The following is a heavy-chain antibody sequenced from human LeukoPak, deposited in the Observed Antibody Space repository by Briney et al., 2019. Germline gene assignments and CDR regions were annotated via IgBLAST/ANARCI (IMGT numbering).Heavy chain of an antibody. Sequence: ASVKVSCKASGYTFTSYYMHWVRQAPGQGLEWMGWISAYNGNTNYAQKLQGRVTMTTDTSTSTAYMELRSLRSDDTAVYYCARVTTGTTVDYWGQGTLVTVSS. CDR2: ISAYNGNT. CDR1: GYTFTSYY. J-gene: IGHJ4*02. V-gene: IGHV1-18*04. CDR3: ARVTTGTTVDY. D-gene: IGHD1-1*01.